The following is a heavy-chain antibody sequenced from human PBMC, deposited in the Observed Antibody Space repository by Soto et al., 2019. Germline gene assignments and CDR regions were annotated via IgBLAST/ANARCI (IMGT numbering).Heavy chain of an antibody. CDR2: IYYSGST. D-gene: IGHD6-13*01. CDR3: ARVRGTAGKRYFDY. CDR1: GGSISSYY. Sequence: SETLSLTCAVSGGSISSYYWSWIRQPPGKGLEWIGYIYYSGSTNYNPSLKSRVTISVDSSKNQFSLKLDSVTPADTAVYYCARVRGTAGKRYFDYWGPGTLVTVSS. J-gene: IGHJ4*02. V-gene: IGHV4-59*01.